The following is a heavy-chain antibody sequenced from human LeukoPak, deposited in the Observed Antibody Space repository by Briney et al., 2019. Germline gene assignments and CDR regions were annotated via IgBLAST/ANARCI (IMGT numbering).Heavy chain of an antibody. CDR3: ASPGHVGATWGDAFDI. CDR1: GGTFSSYA. V-gene: IGHV1-69*05. J-gene: IGHJ3*02. CDR2: IVPIFGTA. D-gene: IGHD1-26*01. Sequence: ASVKVSCNASGGTFSSYAISWVRQAPGQGLEWMGGIVPIFGTANYAQKFQGRVTITTDESTSTAYMELSSLRSEDTAVYYCASPGHVGATWGDAFDIWGQGTMVTVSS.